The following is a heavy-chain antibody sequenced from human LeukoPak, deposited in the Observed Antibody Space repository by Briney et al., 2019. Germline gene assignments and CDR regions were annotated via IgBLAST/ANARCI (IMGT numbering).Heavy chain of an antibody. CDR3: ARDYSGSYYKGFDY. V-gene: IGHV3-7*01. D-gene: IGHD1-26*01. Sequence: PGGSLRLSCAASGFTFSSYWMSWVRQAPGKGLEWVANIKQDGSEKYYVDSVKGRFTISRDNAKNSLYLQMNSLRAEDTAVYYCARDYSGSYYKGFDYWGQGTLVTVSS. CDR2: IKQDGSEK. CDR1: GFTFSSYW. J-gene: IGHJ4*02.